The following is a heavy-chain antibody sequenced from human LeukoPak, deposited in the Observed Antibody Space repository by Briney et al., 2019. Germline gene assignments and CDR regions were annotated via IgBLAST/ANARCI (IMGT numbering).Heavy chain of an antibody. V-gene: IGHV3-66*01. CDR2: IYSGGST. D-gene: IGHD3-22*01. J-gene: IGHJ4*02. CDR1: GFTVSSNY. CDR3: ASLGPYYDSSGYYQQTFDY. Sequence: PGGSLRLSCAASGFTVSSNYMSWVRQAPGKGLEWVSVIYSGGSTYYADSVKGRFTISRDNSKNTLYLQMNSLRAEDTAVYYCASLGPYYDSSGYYQQTFDYWGQGTQVTVSS.